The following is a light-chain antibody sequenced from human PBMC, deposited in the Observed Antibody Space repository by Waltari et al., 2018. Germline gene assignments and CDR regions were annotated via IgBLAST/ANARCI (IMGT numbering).Light chain of an antibody. CDR2: NVN. Sequence: QSALTQPRSVSGSPGPSVTISCPGNNFDVGGYNYVSWYQQHPGKAPKLMIYNVNERLSGVPDRFSGSKSGNTASLTIYGLQAEDEADYFCCSYAGRSTWVFGGGTKVTVL. CDR3: CSYAGRSTWV. V-gene: IGLV2-11*01. J-gene: IGLJ3*02. CDR1: NFDVGGYNY.